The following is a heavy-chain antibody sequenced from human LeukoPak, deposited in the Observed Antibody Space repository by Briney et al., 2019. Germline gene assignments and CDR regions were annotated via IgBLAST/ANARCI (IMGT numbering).Heavy chain of an antibody. D-gene: IGHD3-22*01. CDR3: AREIYDSSGYYGKN. V-gene: IGHV4-38-2*02. Sequence: SETLSLTCAVSGYSISSCYYWGWIRQPPGKGLEWIGSIYHSGSTYYNPSLKSRVTISVDTSKNQFSLKLSSVTAADTAVYYCAREIYDSSGYYGKNWGQGTLVTVSS. CDR2: IYHSGST. J-gene: IGHJ4*02. CDR1: GYSISSCYY.